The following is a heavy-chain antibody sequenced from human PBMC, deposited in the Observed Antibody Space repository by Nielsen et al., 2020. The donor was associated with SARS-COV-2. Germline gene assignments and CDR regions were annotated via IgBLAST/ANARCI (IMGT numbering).Heavy chain of an antibody. J-gene: IGHJ2*01. CDR3: ARGGDCGGDCYPGWYFDL. CDR1: GFTFSSYD. Sequence: GESLKISCAASGFTFSSYDMHWVRQATGKGLEWVSAIGTAGDTYYPGSVKGRFTISRENAKNSLYLQMNSLRAGDTAVYYCARGGDCGGDCYPGWYFDLWGRGTLVTVSS. CDR2: IGTAGDT. V-gene: IGHV3-13*01. D-gene: IGHD2-21*02.